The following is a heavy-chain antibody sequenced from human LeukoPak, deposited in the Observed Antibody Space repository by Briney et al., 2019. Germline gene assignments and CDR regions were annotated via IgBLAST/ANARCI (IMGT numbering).Heavy chain of an antibody. D-gene: IGHD3-3*02. J-gene: IGHJ4*02. CDR2: IKQDGSEK. V-gene: IGHV3-7*01. Sequence: GGSLRLSCAASGFTFSSYWMSWVRQAPGKGLEWVANIKQDGSEKYYVDSVKGRFTISRDNAKNSLYLQMNSLRDEDTALYYCAKGHFLSRTPPFGHWGQGILVTVSS. CDR3: AKGHFLSRTPPFGH. CDR1: GFTFSSYW.